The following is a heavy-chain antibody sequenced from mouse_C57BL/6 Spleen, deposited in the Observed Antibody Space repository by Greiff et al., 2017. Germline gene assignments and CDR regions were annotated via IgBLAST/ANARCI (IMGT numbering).Heavy chain of an antibody. CDR3: ASGPGYGYYGEVDWYFDV. V-gene: IGHV1-7*01. J-gene: IGHJ1*03. CDR2: INPSSGYT. Sequence: QVQLQQSGAELAQPGASVKLSCKASGYTFTSYWMHWVKQRPGQGLEWIGYINPSSGYTKYNQKFKDKATLTVDKSSSTAYMQLSSLTYEDSAVYYCASGPGYGYYGEVDWYFDVGGTGTTGTVSS. CDR1: GYTFTSYW. D-gene: IGHD2-3*01.